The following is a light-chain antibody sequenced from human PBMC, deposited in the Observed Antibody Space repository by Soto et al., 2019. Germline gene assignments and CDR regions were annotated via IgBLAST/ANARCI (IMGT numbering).Light chain of an antibody. CDR1: QTVRSN. CDR2: AAS. J-gene: IGKJ4*01. Sequence: EIVMTQSPATLSVSPGEGVTLSCRASQTVRSNLAWYLQKPGQAPRLLIYAASTRATGVPARFSRSGSETDFTLTISSLQSEDFAVYYCQQYYDWPPLTFGGGTRVEIK. CDR3: QQYYDWPPLT. V-gene: IGKV3-15*01.